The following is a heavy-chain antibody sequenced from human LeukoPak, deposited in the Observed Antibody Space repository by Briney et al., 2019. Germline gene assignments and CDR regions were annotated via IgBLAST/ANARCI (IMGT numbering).Heavy chain of an antibody. CDR1: GGSISSYY. J-gene: IGHJ4*02. V-gene: IGHV4-59*01. CDR2: IYYSGST. Sequence: SETLSLTCTVSGGSISSYYWSWIRQPPGKGLEWIGYIYYSGSTNYNPSLKSRVTISVDTSKNQFSLKLSSVTAAGTAVYYCARTRAYFDYWGQGTLVTVSS. CDR3: ARTRAYFDY.